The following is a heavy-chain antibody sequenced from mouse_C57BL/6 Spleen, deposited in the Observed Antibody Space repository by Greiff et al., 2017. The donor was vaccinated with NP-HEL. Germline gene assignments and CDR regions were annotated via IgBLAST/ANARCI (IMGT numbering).Heavy chain of an antibody. J-gene: IGHJ4*01. Sequence: ESGGDLVKPGGSLKLSCAASGFTFSSYGMSWVRQTPDKRLEWVATISSGGSYTYYPDSVKGRFTISRDNAKNTLYLQMSSLKSEDTAMYYCARAGNDYEDYAMDYWGQGTSVTVSS. CDR3: ARAGNDYEDYAMDY. CDR2: ISSGGSYT. CDR1: GFTFSSYG. V-gene: IGHV5-6*01. D-gene: IGHD2-4*01.